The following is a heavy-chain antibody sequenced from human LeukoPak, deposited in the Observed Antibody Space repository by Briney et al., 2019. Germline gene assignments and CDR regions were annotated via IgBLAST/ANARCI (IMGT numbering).Heavy chain of an antibody. J-gene: IGHJ4*02. Sequence: SETLSLTCSVSGGSISDYYWSWIRQPAGKGLEWIGRIHTSGSTNYNPSLKSRVTMSVDTSKNQFSLKVSFVSAADTGVYYCARAPEFSSGWLLDCWGQGSLVTVSS. D-gene: IGHD6-19*01. V-gene: IGHV4-4*07. CDR3: ARAPEFSSGWLLDC. CDR1: GGSISDYY. CDR2: IHTSGST.